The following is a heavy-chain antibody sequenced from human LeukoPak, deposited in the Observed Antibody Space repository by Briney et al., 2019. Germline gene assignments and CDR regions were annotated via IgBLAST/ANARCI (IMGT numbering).Heavy chain of an antibody. CDR2: INPNSGGT. D-gene: IGHD3-22*01. Sequence: ASVKVSCKASGYTFTGYYMHWVRQAPGQGLEWMGWINPNSGGTNYAQKFQGRVTMTRDMSTSTVYMELSSLRSEDTAVYYCARAFDGVDTSYDSSGYYGYWGQGTLVTVSS. V-gene: IGHV1-2*02. CDR3: ARAFDGVDTSYDSSGYYGY. J-gene: IGHJ4*02. CDR1: GYTFTGYY.